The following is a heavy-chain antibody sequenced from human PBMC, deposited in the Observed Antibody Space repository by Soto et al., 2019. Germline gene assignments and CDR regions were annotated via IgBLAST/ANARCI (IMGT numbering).Heavy chain of an antibody. Sequence: KPGGSLRLSCTGSGFTFSSSTMTWVRQGPGKGLEWVSSISSSSSYIYFADSLKGRFTISRDNAKNSLYLQMNSLRAEDTAVYYCARDIGEMSAVWGRGT. CDR1: GFTFSSST. V-gene: IGHV3-21*06. CDR3: ARDIGEMSAV. J-gene: IGHJ4*02. CDR2: ISSSSSYI. D-gene: IGHD3-10*01.